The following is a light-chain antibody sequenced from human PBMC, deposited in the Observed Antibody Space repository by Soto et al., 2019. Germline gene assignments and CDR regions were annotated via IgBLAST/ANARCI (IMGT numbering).Light chain of an antibody. V-gene: IGKV1-9*01. CDR3: QKFNSAPFT. CDR2: TVY. CDR1: QDIRSS. J-gene: IGKJ4*01. Sequence: DIQLTQSPSFLSASVGDRLTITCRASQDIRSSLAWYQQKPGKAPNLLIYTVYTLQSGVPSRFSGSRSATEFTLSISSLQPEDFATYFCQKFNSAPFTFGGGTKVEI.